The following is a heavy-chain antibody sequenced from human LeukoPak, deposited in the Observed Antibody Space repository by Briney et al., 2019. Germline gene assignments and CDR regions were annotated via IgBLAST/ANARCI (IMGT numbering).Heavy chain of an antibody. Sequence: GGSLRFSCAASGFTFSNAWMSWVRQAPGKGLEWVGRLKSKTDGGTTDYAAPVKGRFTISRDDSKNTLYLQMNSLKTEDTAVYYCTTGNSYWGQGTLVTVSS. D-gene: IGHD3-10*01. CDR1: GFTFSNAW. CDR3: TTGNSY. V-gene: IGHV3-15*01. J-gene: IGHJ4*02. CDR2: LKSKTDGGTT.